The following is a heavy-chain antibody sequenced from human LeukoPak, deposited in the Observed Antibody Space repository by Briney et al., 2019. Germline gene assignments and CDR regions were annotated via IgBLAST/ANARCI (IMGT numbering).Heavy chain of an antibody. CDR3: ASGWQLIDF. V-gene: IGHV3-15*01. Sequence: KPGGSLRLSCAASGFTFSKAWMSWVRQAPGKGLEYLGRVKSKSEGGTTDYAAPVKGRFSISRDDSKSTLYLQLNSLKIEDTAVYYCASGWQLIDFWGQGTLVTVSS. CDR2: VKSKSEGGTT. CDR1: GFTFSKAW. D-gene: IGHD6-13*01. J-gene: IGHJ4*02.